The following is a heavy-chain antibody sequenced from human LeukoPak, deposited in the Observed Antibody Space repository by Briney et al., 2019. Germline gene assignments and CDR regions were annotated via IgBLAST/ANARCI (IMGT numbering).Heavy chain of an antibody. Sequence: SGTLSLTCAVSGGSISRSNWWSWVRQPPGKGLELIGEIYHIGSTNYNPSLKSRVTISVDKSKNQFSLKLSSVTAADTAVYYCARLPYDSSGYYTSRNYYFDYWGQGTLVTVSS. CDR3: ARLPYDSSGYYTSRNYYFDY. D-gene: IGHD3-22*01. J-gene: IGHJ4*02. CDR2: IYHIGST. V-gene: IGHV4-4*02. CDR1: GGSISRSNW.